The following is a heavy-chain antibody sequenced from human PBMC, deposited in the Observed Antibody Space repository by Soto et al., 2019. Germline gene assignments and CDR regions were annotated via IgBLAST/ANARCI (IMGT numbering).Heavy chain of an antibody. D-gene: IGHD2-15*01. J-gene: IGHJ4*02. CDR3: TRDRSPRIVFPDFDF. V-gene: IGHV3-21*01. CDR2: ISSTSTYI. CDR1: GFLFNSYG. Sequence: EVQLVESGGGLAKPGGSLRLSCAASGFLFNSYGMNWVRLSPGRGLEWISSISSTSTYIEYADSVTGRLIISRDNGQNSLFLQMNSLRTEDTSVYYCTRDRSPRIVFPDFDFWGQGALVTVSS.